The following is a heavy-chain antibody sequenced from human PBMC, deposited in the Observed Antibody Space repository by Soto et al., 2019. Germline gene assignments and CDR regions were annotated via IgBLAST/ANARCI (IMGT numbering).Heavy chain of an antibody. CDR1: GFTFSDYY. Sequence: VQLVESGGGLIKPGGSLRLSCAASGFTFSDYYMSWIRQAPGKGLEWVGRIKSKTDGGTTDYAAPVKGRFTISRDDSKNTLYLQMNSLKTEDTAVYYCTTALAVAGDYWGQGTLVTVSS. CDR2: IKSKTDGGTT. J-gene: IGHJ4*02. D-gene: IGHD6-19*01. CDR3: TTALAVAGDY. V-gene: IGHV3-15*01.